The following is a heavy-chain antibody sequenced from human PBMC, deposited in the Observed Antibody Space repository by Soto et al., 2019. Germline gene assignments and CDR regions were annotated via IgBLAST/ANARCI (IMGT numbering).Heavy chain of an antibody. Sequence: KPSETLSLTCTVSGGSISIYYWRWIRQPAGKGLEWIGRIYTSGSTNYNPSLKSRVTMSVDTSKNQFSLKLSSVTAADTAVYYCARVYSSSKLYYFDYWGQGTLVTVSS. D-gene: IGHD6-6*01. CDR1: GGSISIYY. CDR3: ARVYSSSKLYYFDY. V-gene: IGHV4-4*07. J-gene: IGHJ4*02. CDR2: IYTSGST.